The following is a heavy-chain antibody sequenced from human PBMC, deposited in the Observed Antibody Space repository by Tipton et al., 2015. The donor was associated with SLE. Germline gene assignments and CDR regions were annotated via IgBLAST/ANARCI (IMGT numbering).Heavy chain of an antibody. CDR3: ARDMGYSSSLDY. Sequence: QLVQSGAEVKKPGESLRISCKGSGYSFTSYWISWVRQAPGQGLEWMGWISAYNGNTNYAQKLQGRVTMTTDTSTSTAYMELRSLRSDDTAVYYCARDMGYSSSLDYWGQGTLVTVSS. D-gene: IGHD6-13*01. CDR2: ISAYNGNT. J-gene: IGHJ4*02. V-gene: IGHV1-18*04. CDR1: GYSFTSYW.